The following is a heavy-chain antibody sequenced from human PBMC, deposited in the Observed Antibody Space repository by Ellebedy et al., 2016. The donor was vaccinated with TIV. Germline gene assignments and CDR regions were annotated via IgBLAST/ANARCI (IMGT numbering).Heavy chain of an antibody. J-gene: IGHJ3*02. CDR2: IYYGGGT. D-gene: IGHD6-19*01. CDR3: ARPYGSGWLGRSAFDI. CDR1: GVSITTNY. V-gene: IGHV4-59*12. Sequence: MPSETLSLTCTVSGVSITTNYWSWIRQTPGKGLEWIGYIYYGGGTNYYPSLKSRVTLSLDTSKNHFSLKLTSVTAADTAVYYCARPYGSGWLGRSAFDIWGQGTMVTVSS.